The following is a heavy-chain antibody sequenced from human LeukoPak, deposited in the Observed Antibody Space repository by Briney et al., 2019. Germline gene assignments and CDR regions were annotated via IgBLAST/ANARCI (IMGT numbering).Heavy chain of an antibody. J-gene: IGHJ4*02. V-gene: IGHV1-18*01. Sequence: ASVKLSCKASGYTFTSYGISWVRQAPGQGLKWMGWISAYNGNTNYAQKLQGRVTMTTDTSTSTAYMELRSLRSDDTAVYYCARVGGITGTTLGEEFGYWGQGTLVTVSS. CDR1: GYTFTSYG. CDR2: ISAYNGNT. CDR3: ARVGGITGTTLGEEFGY. D-gene: IGHD1-7*01.